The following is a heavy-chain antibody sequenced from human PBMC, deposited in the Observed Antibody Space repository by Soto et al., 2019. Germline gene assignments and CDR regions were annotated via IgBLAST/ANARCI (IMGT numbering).Heavy chain of an antibody. CDR1: GGTFSSYA. CDR2: IIPIFGTA. J-gene: IGHJ4*02. CDR3: ARETLTKYSGSYYEVY. D-gene: IGHD1-26*01. V-gene: IGHV1-69*13. Sequence: SVKVSCKASGGTFSSYAISWVRQAPGQGLEWMGGIIPIFGTANYAQKFQGRVTITADESTSTAYMELSSLRSEDTAVYYCARETLTKYSGSYYEVYWGQGTLVTVSS.